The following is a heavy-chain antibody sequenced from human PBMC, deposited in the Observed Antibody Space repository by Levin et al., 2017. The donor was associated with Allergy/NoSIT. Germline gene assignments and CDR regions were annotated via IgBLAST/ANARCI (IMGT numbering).Heavy chain of an antibody. V-gene: IGHV3-74*03. D-gene: IGHD3-10*01. CDR2: IDGEGSNT. CDR3: ARDIPGSGALDY. CDR1: GFVFTNYW. Sequence: GGSLRLSCAASGFVFTNYWMHWVRQAPGKGLMWLSRIDGEGSNTKYVDSVKGRFSISRDNPKNMLYLQINSLTAEDTGVYFCARDIPGSGALDYWGHGPLVTVSS. J-gene: IGHJ4*01.